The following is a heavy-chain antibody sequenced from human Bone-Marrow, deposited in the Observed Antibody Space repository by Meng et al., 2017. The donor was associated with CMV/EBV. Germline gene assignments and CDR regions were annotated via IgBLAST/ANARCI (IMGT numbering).Heavy chain of an antibody. Sequence: GSLRLSCTVSGGSISSYYWSWIRQPPGKGLEWIGYIYYSGSTNYNPSLKSRVTISVDTSKNQFSLKLSSVTAADTAVYYCARDTVVTPPYYHYGMDVWGQGTTVTVSS. D-gene: IGHD4-23*01. CDR2: IYYSGST. CDR1: GGSISSYY. CDR3: ARDTVVTPPYYHYGMDV. V-gene: IGHV4-59*01. J-gene: IGHJ6*02.